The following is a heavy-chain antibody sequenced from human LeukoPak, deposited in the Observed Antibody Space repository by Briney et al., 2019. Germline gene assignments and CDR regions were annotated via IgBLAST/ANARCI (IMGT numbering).Heavy chain of an antibody. V-gene: IGHV5-10-1*01. Sequence: GESLKISCKGSGYSFTSYWISWVRQMPGKGLEWMGRIDPSDSYTNYSPSFRGHVTISADKSISTAYLQWSSLKASDTAMYYCARHLVWFGELSGWFDPWGQGTLVTVSS. D-gene: IGHD3-10*01. J-gene: IGHJ5*02. CDR3: ARHLVWFGELSGWFDP. CDR1: GYSFTSYW. CDR2: IDPSDSYT.